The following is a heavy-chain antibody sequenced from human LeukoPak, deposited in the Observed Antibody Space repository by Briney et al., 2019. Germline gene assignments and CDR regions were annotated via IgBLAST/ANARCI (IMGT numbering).Heavy chain of an antibody. V-gene: IGHV1-69*01. CDR2: IIPIFGTA. Sequence: SVKVSCKXSGGTFSSYAISWVQQAPGQGLEWMGWIIPIFGTANYAQKFQGRVTITADESTSTAYMELSSLRSEDTAVYYCARGALYDSSGYYYVYWGQGTLVTVSS. D-gene: IGHD3-22*01. CDR1: GGTFSSYA. J-gene: IGHJ4*02. CDR3: ARGALYDSSGYYYVY.